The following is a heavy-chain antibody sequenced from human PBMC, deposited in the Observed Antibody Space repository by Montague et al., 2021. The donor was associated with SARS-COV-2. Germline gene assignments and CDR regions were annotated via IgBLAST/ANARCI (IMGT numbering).Heavy chain of an antibody. D-gene: IGHD2-2*02. CDR3: ARLGEGVVPAPILGVGPYYSYFYMDV. J-gene: IGHJ6*03. CDR2: IYYSGST. CDR1: GGSISSYY. V-gene: IGHV4-59*12. Sequence: SETLSLTCTVSGGSISSYYWSWIRQPPGKGLEWIGYIYYSGSTNYNPSLKSRVTISVDTSKNQFSLKLNSVTAADTAVYYCARLGEGVVPAPILGVGPYYSYFYMDVWGKGATVTVSS.